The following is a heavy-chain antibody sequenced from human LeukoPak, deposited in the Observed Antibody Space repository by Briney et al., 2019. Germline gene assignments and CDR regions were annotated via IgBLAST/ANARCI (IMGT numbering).Heavy chain of an antibody. V-gene: IGHV1-69*04. CDR1: GGTFSSYA. Sequence: SVKVSCKASGGTFSSYAISWVRQAPGQGLEWMGRIISILGIANYAQKFQGRVTITADKSTSTAYMELSSLRSEDTAVYYCARGPEVAATPWGQGTLVTVSS. D-gene: IGHD2-15*01. J-gene: IGHJ5*02. CDR2: IISILGIA. CDR3: ARGPEVAATP.